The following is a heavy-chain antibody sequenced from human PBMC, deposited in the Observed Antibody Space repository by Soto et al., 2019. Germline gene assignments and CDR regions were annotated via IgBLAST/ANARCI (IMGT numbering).Heavy chain of an antibody. J-gene: IGHJ4*02. Sequence: SETLSLTCAVYGGSFSGYYWSWIRQPPGKGLEWIGEINHSGSTNYNPSLKSRVTISVDTSKNQFSLKLSSVTAADTAVYYCARVRRYCSSTSCYTFDYWGQGTLVTVSS. CDR3: ARVRRYCSSTSCYTFDY. CDR1: GGSFSGYY. D-gene: IGHD2-2*02. V-gene: IGHV4-34*01. CDR2: INHSGST.